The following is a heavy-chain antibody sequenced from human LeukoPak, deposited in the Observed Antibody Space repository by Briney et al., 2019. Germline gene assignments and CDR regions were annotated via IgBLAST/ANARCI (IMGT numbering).Heavy chain of an antibody. D-gene: IGHD6-13*01. V-gene: IGHV1-2*02. CDR1: GYTFTGYY. Sequence: ASVTVSCTASGYTFTGYYIHWVRQAPGQGLEWMGWINPNSGDTNYAQNFQGRVTMTRDTSISTAYMELSRLRSDDTAVSYCARGASVAAAASFDYWGQGTLVTVSS. J-gene: IGHJ4*02. CDR2: INPNSGDT. CDR3: ARGASVAAAASFDY.